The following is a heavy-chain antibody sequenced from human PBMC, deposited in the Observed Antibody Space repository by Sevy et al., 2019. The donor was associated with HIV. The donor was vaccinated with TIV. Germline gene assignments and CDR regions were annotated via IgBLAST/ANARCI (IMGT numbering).Heavy chain of an antibody. Sequence: GESLKISCAASGFTFSSYNMNWVRQAPGKGLEWVSSISGSSNYKYYADSMKGRFTISRDNAKNLLYLQMNSLRAEDTAVYYCARGPPDGSYDYFDYWGQGTLVTVSS. CDR1: GFTFSSYN. CDR2: ISGSSNYK. V-gene: IGHV3-21*01. J-gene: IGHJ4*02. CDR3: ARGPPDGSYDYFDY. D-gene: IGHD1-26*01.